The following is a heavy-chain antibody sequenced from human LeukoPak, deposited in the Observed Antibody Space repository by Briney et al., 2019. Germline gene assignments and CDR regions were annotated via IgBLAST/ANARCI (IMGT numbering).Heavy chain of an antibody. CDR3: ASGNDYPYYYYYMDV. Sequence: PSETLSLTCAVYGGSFSGYYWSRIRQPPGKGLEWIGEINHSGSTNYNPSLKSRVTISVDTSKNQFSLKLSSVTAADTAVYYCASGNDYPYYYYYMDVWGKGTTVTVSS. CDR1: GGSFSGYY. D-gene: IGHD4-11*01. V-gene: IGHV4-34*01. CDR2: INHSGST. J-gene: IGHJ6*03.